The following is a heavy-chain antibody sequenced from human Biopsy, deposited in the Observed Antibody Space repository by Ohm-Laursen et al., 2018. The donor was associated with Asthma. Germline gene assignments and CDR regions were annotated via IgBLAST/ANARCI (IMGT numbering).Heavy chain of an antibody. CDR1: GFSFSNYG. J-gene: IGHJ4*02. D-gene: IGHD1-26*01. V-gene: IGHV3-30*18. CDR2: ISFDGSNK. CDR3: AEDVFPGWELRRGPDY. Sequence: LSLTCAASGFSFSNYGMHWVRQAPGKGLDWVAVISFDGSNKNYTDSVKGRFTIPRDNSRNTLHLQMNSLRAEDTAVYYCAEDVFPGWELRRGPDYWGQGTLVTVSS.